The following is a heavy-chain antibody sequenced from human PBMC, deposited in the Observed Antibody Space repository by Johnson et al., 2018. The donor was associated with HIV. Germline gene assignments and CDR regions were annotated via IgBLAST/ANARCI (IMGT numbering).Heavy chain of an antibody. CDR3: TKVWGFYYGQYHDAFDI. V-gene: IGHV3-13*01. Sequence: VQLVESGGGSVQPGGSLRLSCAASGFTFSTYDMYWVRQATGKGLEWVSTIGTAGDTYYAGSVKGRFTISRDNSKNTLYLQMNSLRPEDTAVYYCTKVWGFYYGQYHDAFDIWGQGTMVTVSS. J-gene: IGHJ3*02. CDR2: IGTAGDT. CDR1: GFTFSTYD. D-gene: IGHD3-10*01.